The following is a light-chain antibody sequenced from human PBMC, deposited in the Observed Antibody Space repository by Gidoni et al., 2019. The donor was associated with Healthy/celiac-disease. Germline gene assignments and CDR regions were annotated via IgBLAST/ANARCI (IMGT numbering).Light chain of an antibody. CDR3: QQYDTLPPIT. Sequence: DIQMTQSPSSLSASVGDRVTITCQASQDISNYLNWYQQKPGKAPKLLIYDASNLETGVPSRFSGSESGTDFTFTISSLQPEDIATYYCQQYDTLPPITFGQGTRLEIK. CDR2: DAS. V-gene: IGKV1-33*01. J-gene: IGKJ5*01. CDR1: QDISNY.